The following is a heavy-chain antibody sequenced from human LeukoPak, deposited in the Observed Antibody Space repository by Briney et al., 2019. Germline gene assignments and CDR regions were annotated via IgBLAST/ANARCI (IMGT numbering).Heavy chain of an antibody. CDR3: ARGAGYCRSTSCLENNWFDP. CDR1: GGSISSGGYS. J-gene: IGHJ5*02. V-gene: IGHV4-30-2*01. Sequence: SQTLSLTCAVSGGSISSGGYSWSWIRQPPGKGLEWIGYIYHSGSTYYNPSLKSRVTISVDRSKNQFSLKLSSVTAADTAVYYCARGAGYCRSTSCLENNWFDPWGQGTLVTVSS. CDR2: IYHSGST. D-gene: IGHD2-2*01.